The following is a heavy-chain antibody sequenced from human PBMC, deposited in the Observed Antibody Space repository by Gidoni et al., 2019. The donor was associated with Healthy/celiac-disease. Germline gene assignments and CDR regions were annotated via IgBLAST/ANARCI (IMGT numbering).Heavy chain of an antibody. D-gene: IGHD3-10*01. Sequence: EVQLVESGGGLVQPGGYLRLSCAAAGFTFSDHYMDWVRQAPGKGLEWVGRTRNKANSYTTEYAASVKGRFTISRDDAKNSLYLQMNSLKTEDTAVYYCARDWGHRLWFGDPYYYYGMDVWGQGTTLTVSS. CDR2: TRNKANSYTT. J-gene: IGHJ6*02. V-gene: IGHV3-72*01. CDR1: GFTFSDHY. CDR3: ARDWGHRLWFGDPYYYYGMDV.